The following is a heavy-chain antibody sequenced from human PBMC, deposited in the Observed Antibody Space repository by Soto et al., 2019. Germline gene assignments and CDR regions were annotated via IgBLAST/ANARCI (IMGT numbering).Heavy chain of an antibody. V-gene: IGHV3-30*18. Sequence: QVQLVESGGGVVQPGRSLRLSCAASGLTCSSYGIHWVRQAPGKGLEWVAVISYDGSKKYYADSVKGRFTISRDNSKNTLYLHMNSLRAEDTAVYYCAKVSGGPRNYGMDVWGQGTTVIVSS. CDR2: ISYDGSKK. CDR3: AKVSGGPRNYGMDV. D-gene: IGHD2-15*01. CDR1: GLTCSSYG. J-gene: IGHJ6*02.